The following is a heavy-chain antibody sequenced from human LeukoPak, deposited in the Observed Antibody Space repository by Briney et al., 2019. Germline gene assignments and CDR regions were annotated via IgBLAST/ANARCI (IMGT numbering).Heavy chain of an antibody. V-gene: IGHV4-59*01. J-gene: IGHJ6*03. D-gene: IGHD6-13*01. CDR1: GGSISSYY. CDR2: IYYSGST. CDR3: ARTTEAHSWRTRYYDYYMDV. Sequence: PSETLSLTCTVSGGSISSYYWSWIRQPPGKGLEWIGYIYYSGSTNYNPSLKSRVTISVDTSKNQFSLKLSSVTAADTAVYYCARTTEAHSWRTRYYDYYMDVWGKGTTVTVSS.